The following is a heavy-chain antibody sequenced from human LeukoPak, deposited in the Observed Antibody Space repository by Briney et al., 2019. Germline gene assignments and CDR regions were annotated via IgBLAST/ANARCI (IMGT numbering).Heavy chain of an antibody. J-gene: IGHJ4*02. D-gene: IGHD5-12*01. V-gene: IGHV4-59*01. CDR2: FYNSGRS. CDR1: DDSISDYY. Sequence: SETLSLTCTVSDDSISDYYRGWIRQPPGKGLEWIGYFYNSGRSTYNPSLKSRVTISADTSKNHFSLNLNSVTTADPAVFYFRRGAGWLTDYWGQGILVTVSA. CDR3: RRGAGWLTDY.